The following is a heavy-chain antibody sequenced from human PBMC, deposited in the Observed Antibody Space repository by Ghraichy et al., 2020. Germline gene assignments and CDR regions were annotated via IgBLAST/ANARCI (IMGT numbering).Heavy chain of an antibody. D-gene: IGHD2-15*01. V-gene: IGHV3-73*01. CDR1: GFTFSAST. CDR3: TRTYCSGGACYHDY. J-gene: IGHJ4*02. Sequence: GGSLRLSCAASGFTFSASTIHWVRQASGKGLEWVGHIGSKANSYATGNAASVKGRFTISRDDSKNTAYLQMNSLKTEDTAVYYCTRTYCSGGACYHDYWGQGTLVTVSS. CDR2: IGSKANSYAT.